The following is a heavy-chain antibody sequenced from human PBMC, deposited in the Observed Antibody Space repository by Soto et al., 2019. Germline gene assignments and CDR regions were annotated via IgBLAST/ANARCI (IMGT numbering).Heavy chain of an antibody. CDR1: GGSFSGYY. CDR3: ARAFVVVAATVSFFFYY. CDR2: INHSGST. J-gene: IGHJ4*02. Sequence: ETLSLTCAVYGGSFSGYYWSWIRQPPGKGLEWIGEINHSGSTNYNPSLKSRVTISVDTSKNQFSLKLSSVTAADTAVYYCARAFVVVAATVSFFFYYWGQGTLVTVSS. V-gene: IGHV4-34*01. D-gene: IGHD2-15*01.